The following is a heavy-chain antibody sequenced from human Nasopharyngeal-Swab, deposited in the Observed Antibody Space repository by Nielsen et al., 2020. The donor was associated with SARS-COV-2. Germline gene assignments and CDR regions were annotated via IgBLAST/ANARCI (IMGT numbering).Heavy chain of an antibody. J-gene: IGHJ3*02. CDR1: GFSFSTHA. CDR2: LGVGGGPT. V-gene: IGHV3-23*01. CDR3: VKDLPRSYSFEI. D-gene: IGHD1-26*01. Sequence: GESLKISCAASGFSFSTHAMTWIRQAPGKGLEWVSSLGVGGGPTYYADSVAGRFTISRDIPRNTLYLQMSSLRTEDTALYYCVKDLPRSYSFEIWGQGIMVTVSS.